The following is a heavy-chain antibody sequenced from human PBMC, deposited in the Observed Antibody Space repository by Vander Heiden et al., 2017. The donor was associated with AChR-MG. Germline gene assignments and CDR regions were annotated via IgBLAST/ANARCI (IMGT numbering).Heavy chain of an antibody. CDR3: ARRNSSSWTFDY. Sequence: QLQLQESGPGLVNPSETLSLTCTVSGGSISNNNYYWGWIRQPPGKGLEWIGSVYSSGSTYYNPALKSRVTISVDTPKNKFSLKLRSVTAADTAVYYCARRNSSSWTFDYWGQGTLVTVSS. V-gene: IGHV4-39*01. CDR2: VYSSGST. J-gene: IGHJ4*02. D-gene: IGHD6-13*01. CDR1: GGSISNNNYY.